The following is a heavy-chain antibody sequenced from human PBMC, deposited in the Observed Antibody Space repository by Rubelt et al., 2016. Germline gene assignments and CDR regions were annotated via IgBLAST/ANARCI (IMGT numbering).Heavy chain of an antibody. Sequence: GKKPGASVIVSCKTSGYKFTSYGISWVRQAPGQGLEWTGWISAYNGNTNYAQKFQGRVTMTTDTSTSTFYMELRSLRSDDTAVYYCARDLSGGWAIDYWGQGTLVTVSS. D-gene: IGHD6-19*01. CDR3: ARDLSGGWAIDY. J-gene: IGHJ4*02. CDR2: ISAYNGNT. V-gene: IGHV1-18*01. CDR1: GYKFTSYG.